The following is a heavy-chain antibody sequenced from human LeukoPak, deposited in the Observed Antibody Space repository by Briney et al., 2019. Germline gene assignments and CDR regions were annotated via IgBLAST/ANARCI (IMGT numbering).Heavy chain of an antibody. J-gene: IGHJ1*01. CDR2: IIPILGIA. D-gene: IGHD2-21*02. CDR3: ARGPNCGGDCYSEYLQH. CDR1: GGTFSSYA. Sequence: SVKVSCKASGGTFSSYAISWVRQAPGQGLEWMGRIIPILGIANYAQKFQGRVTITADKSTSTAYMELSSLRSEDTAVYYCARGPNCGGDCYSEYLQHWGQGTLVTVSS. V-gene: IGHV1-69*04.